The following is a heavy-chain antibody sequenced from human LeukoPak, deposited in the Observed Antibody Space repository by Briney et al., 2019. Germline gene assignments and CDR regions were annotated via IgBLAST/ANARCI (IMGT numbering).Heavy chain of an antibody. Sequence: SGGSLRLSCAASGFTFSSYEINWVRQAPGKGLEWVSYISSSGTVTHYADSMKGRFTISRDNAKNSLYLQMNSLRAEDTAVYYCARVGVSFGELLWDYYYYYMDVWGKGTTVTVSS. D-gene: IGHD3-10*01. J-gene: IGHJ6*03. V-gene: IGHV3-48*03. CDR3: ARVGVSFGELLWDYYYYYMDV. CDR1: GFTFSSYE. CDR2: ISSSGTVT.